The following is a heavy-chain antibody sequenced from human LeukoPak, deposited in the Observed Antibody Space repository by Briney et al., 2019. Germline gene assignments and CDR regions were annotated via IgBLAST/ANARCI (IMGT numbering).Heavy chain of an antibody. CDR2: IYPGDADT. Sequence: RGESLKISCKGPGYSFTSYWIGWVRQMPGKGLEWMGVIYPGDADTRYSPSFQGQVTISADKPISTSSLKLSGLKASDTARYYCARNRLDRSGYKRDYYYMDVWGKGTTVTVSS. CDR1: GYSFTSYW. D-gene: IGHD3-22*01. J-gene: IGHJ6*03. V-gene: IGHV5-51*01. CDR3: ARNRLDRSGYKRDYYYMDV.